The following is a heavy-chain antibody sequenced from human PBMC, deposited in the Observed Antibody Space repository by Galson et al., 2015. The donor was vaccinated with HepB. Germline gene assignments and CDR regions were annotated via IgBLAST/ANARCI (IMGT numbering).Heavy chain of an antibody. CDR2: INPSGGST. V-gene: IGHV1-46*01. CDR1: GHTFTTYY. J-gene: IGHJ4*02. Sequence: SVKVSCKASGHTFTTYYIHWVRQAPGQGLEWMGMINPSGGSTTYAQKFQGRVTMTRDTSTSTVYMELSSLRSEDTAVYFCARDLIGYINFWGQGTLVTVSS. D-gene: IGHD5-24*01. CDR3: ARDLIGYINF.